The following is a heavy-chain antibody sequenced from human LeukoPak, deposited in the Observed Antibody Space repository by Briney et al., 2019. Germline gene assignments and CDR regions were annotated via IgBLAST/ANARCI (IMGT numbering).Heavy chain of an antibody. CDR1: SGSISTYY. J-gene: IGHJ3*01. D-gene: IGHD2-8*01. V-gene: IGHV4-59*01. Sequence: SSETLSLTCTVSSGSISTYYWSWIRQPPGKGLEWIGFIHHTGTTISNPSLKSRVTISADTSKNQFSLKLRSVTAADTAVYFCVREEDGVVDDAFDVWGPGTMVTVSS. CDR2: IHHTGTT. CDR3: VREEDGVVDDAFDV.